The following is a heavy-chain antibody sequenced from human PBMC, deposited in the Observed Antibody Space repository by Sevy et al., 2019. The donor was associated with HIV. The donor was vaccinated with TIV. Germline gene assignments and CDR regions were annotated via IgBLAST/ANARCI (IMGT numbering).Heavy chain of an antibody. D-gene: IGHD2-2*02. V-gene: IGHV3-7*04. J-gene: IGHJ3*02. CDR1: GFTFSSYW. CDR3: AGGGYCSSTSCYTNDAFDI. Sequence: GGSLRLSCAASGFTFSSYWMSWVRQAPGKGLEWVATIKQDGSEKYYVDSVKGRFTISRDNAKNSLYLQMNSLRAEDTAVYYCAGGGYCSSTSCYTNDAFDIWGQGTMVTVSS. CDR2: IKQDGSEK.